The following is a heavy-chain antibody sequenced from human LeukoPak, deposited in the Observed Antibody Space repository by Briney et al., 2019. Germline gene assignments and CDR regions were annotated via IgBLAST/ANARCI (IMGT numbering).Heavy chain of an antibody. CDR1: RFTFSSYG. J-gene: IGHJ4*02. Sequence: GGSLTLSCAASRFTFSSYGMHWVRQAPGKGLEGVATISYDGYNKYYGDSVKGRFTISRDNSKNTLYLQMNSLRTEDTAVYYCAKSPRDSGYEGEGYWGQGTLVTVSS. V-gene: IGHV3-30*18. CDR2: ISYDGYNK. D-gene: IGHD5-12*01. CDR3: AKSPRDSGYEGEGY.